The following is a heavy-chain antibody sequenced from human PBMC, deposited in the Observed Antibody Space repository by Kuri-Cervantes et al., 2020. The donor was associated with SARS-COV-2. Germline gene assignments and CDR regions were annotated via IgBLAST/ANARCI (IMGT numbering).Heavy chain of an antibody. CDR1: GYGFTSYW. CDR3: ARLLLRPTYYYYGMDV. J-gene: IGHJ6*02. V-gene: IGHV5-51*01. D-gene: IGHD2-15*01. Sequence: GGSLRLSCKGSGYGFTSYWIGWVRQMPGKGLEWMGIIYPGDPDTRYSPSFQGQVTISADKSISTAYLQWSSLKASDTAMYYCARLLLRPTYYYYGMDVWGQGTTVTVSS. CDR2: IYPGDPDT.